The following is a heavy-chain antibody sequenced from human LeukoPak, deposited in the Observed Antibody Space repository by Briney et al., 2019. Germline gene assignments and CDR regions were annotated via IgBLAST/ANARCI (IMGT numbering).Heavy chain of an antibody. CDR3: ARVRWLLVNYFDY. CDR1: GYTFTNSD. Sequence: ASVKVSCKASGYTFTNSDVNWVRQAPGQGLEWMGWISAYNGNTNYAQKLQGRVTMTTDTSTSTAYMELRSLRSDDTAVYYCARVRWLLVNYFDYWGQGTLVTVPS. CDR2: ISAYNGNT. J-gene: IGHJ4*02. D-gene: IGHD2-15*01. V-gene: IGHV1-18*01.